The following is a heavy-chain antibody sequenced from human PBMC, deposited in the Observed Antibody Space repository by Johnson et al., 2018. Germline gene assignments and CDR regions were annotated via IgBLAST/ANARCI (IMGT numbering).Heavy chain of an antibody. V-gene: IGHV4-59*01. Sequence: QVQLQESGPGLVKPSETLSLTCTVSGGSISSYYWSWIRQPPGKGLEWIGYIYYSGSTNYNPSLKSRVTISVDTSKNQFSLKLSSLTAADPAVYYCARAVPLLGAFDIWGQGTMVTVSS. CDR1: GGSISSYY. J-gene: IGHJ3*02. CDR2: IYYSGST. CDR3: ARAVPLLGAFDI. D-gene: IGHD7-27*01.